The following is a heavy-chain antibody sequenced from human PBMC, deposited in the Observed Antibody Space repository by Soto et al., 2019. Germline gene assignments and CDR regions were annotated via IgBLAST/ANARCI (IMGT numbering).Heavy chain of an antibody. V-gene: IGHV3-7*03. CDR1: GFTFSSYW. Sequence: WSLRLSCAASGFTFSSYWMSWVRQAPGKXLEWVANIKQDGSEKYYVDSVKGRFTISRDNAKNSLYLQMNSLRAEDTAVYYCAREMYYDILTGYYIPLDAFDIWGQGTMVT. D-gene: IGHD3-9*01. CDR2: IKQDGSEK. CDR3: AREMYYDILTGYYIPLDAFDI. J-gene: IGHJ3*02.